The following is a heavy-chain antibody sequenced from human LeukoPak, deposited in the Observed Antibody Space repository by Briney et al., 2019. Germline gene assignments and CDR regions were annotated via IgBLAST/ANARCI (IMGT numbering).Heavy chain of an antibody. Sequence: ASVKVSCKASGYTFTSYGISWVRQAPGQGLERMGWISAYNGNTNYAQKLQGRVTMTTDTSTSTAYMELRSLRSDDTAVYYCARGAASGLWFGEGTWGQGTLVTVSS. CDR2: ISAYNGNT. D-gene: IGHD3-10*01. CDR3: ARGAASGLWFGEGT. J-gene: IGHJ5*02. CDR1: GYTFTSYG. V-gene: IGHV1-18*01.